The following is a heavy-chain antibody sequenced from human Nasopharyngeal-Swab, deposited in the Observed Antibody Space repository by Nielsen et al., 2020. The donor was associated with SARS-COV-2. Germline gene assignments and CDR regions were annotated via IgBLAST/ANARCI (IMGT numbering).Heavy chain of an antibody. V-gene: IGHV4-38-2*02. Sequence: SETLSLTCTVSGSSIRSDSYWGWIRQPPGKGLEWIGYMYHSGTTYYNPSLKSRVTISRDTSKNQLYLTLTSVPAADTGVYYCARDVTGYLQCDSWGRGSLVTVSS. CDR2: MYHSGTT. CDR3: ARDVTGYLQCDS. CDR1: GSSIRSDSY. J-gene: IGHJ4*02. D-gene: IGHD3-9*01.